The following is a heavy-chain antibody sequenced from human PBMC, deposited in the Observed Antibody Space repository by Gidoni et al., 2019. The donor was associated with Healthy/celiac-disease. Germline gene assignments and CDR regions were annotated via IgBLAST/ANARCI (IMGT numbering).Heavy chain of an antibody. J-gene: IGHJ4*02. D-gene: IGHD2-21*01. Sequence: QVQLQESGPGLVKPSQTLSLTCTVSGGSISSGSYYWSWIRQPAGKGLEWIGRIYTSGSTNYNPSLKSRVTISVDTSKNQFSLKLSSVTAADTAAYYCARGGIVVDYWGQGTLVTVSS. CDR2: IYTSGST. CDR3: ARGGIVVDY. CDR1: GGSISSGSYY. V-gene: IGHV4-61*02.